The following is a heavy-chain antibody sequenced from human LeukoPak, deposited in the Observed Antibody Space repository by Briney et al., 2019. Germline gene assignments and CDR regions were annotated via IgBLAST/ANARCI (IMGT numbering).Heavy chain of an antibody. CDR2: TYYSGST. CDR3: ARHVVVGHDYNWDDF. CDR1: GGSISSGGYS. V-gene: IGHV4-30-2*03. D-gene: IGHD5-24*01. J-gene: IGHJ4*02. Sequence: PSQTLSLTCTVSGGSISSGGYSWSWIRQPPGKGLEWIGTTYYSGSTFYNPSLKSRVTISVDTSSNQFSLKLSSVTAADTAVYYCARHVVVGHDYNWDDFWGQGTLVTVSS.